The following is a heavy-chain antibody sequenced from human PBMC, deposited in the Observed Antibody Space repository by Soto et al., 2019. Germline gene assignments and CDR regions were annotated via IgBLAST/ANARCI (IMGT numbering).Heavy chain of an antibody. V-gene: IGHV4-61*01. CDR1: GGSVSSGSYY. Sequence: SETLSLTCTVSGGSVSSGSYYWSWIRQPPGKGLEWIGYIYYSGSTNYNPSLKSRVTISVDTSKNQFSLKLSSVTAADTAVYYCARDSDAPSVSTSPTPHWGQGTLVTVS. D-gene: IGHD2-2*01. J-gene: IGHJ4*02. CDR2: IYYSGST. CDR3: ARDSDAPSVSTSPTPH.